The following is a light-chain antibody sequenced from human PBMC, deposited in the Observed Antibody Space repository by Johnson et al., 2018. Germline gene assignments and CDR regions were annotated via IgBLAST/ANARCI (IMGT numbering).Light chain of an antibody. CDR2: ENN. Sequence: QSVLTQPPSVSAAPGQKVTISCSGSSSNIGNNYVSWYQQLPGTAPKLLIYENNKRPSGIPDRLSGSKSGRSATLGITGLQTGDEADYYCGTWDSSLSAGNVFGTGTKVTVL. V-gene: IGLV1-51*02. J-gene: IGLJ1*01. CDR3: GTWDSSLSAGNV. CDR1: SSNIGNNY.